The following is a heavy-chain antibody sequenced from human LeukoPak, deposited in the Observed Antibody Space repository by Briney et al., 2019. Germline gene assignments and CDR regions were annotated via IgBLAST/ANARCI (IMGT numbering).Heavy chain of an antibody. D-gene: IGHD6-13*01. CDR1: GFTFDDYA. CDR3: AKGYSSSWFHDAFDI. J-gene: IGHJ3*02. V-gene: IGHV3-9*03. Sequence: GGSLRLSCAASGFTFDDYAMHWVRQAPGKGLEWVSGISWNSGSIGYADSVKGRFTISRDNAKNSLYLQMNSLRAEDMALYYCAKGYSSSWFHDAFDIWGQGTMVTVSS. CDR2: ISWNSGSI.